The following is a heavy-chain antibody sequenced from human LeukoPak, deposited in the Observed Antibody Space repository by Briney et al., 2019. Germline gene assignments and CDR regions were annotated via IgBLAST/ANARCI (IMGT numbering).Heavy chain of an antibody. J-gene: IGHJ4*02. D-gene: IGHD6-13*01. V-gene: IGHV3-7*01. Sequence: GGSLRLSCAASGFTFSSYCMTWVRQAPGKGLEWVANIKQDGSGKYHVDSVKGRFTISRDNAKNSLYLQMNSLRAEDTAVYYCARSPYSSTWYDLYYFDYWGQGTLVTVSS. CDR3: ARSPYSSTWYDLYYFDY. CDR1: GFTFSSYC. CDR2: IKQDGSGK.